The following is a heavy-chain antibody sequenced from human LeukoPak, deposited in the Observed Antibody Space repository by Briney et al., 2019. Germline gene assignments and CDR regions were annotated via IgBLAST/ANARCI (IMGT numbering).Heavy chain of an antibody. Sequence: GGSLRLSCSASGFTFDDYAMHWVRRAPGKGLEWVSGISWNSGSIGYADSVKGRFTISRDNAKNSLYLQMNSLRAEDTALYYCAKDRSGYYYGMDAWGQGTTVTVSS. V-gene: IGHV3-9*01. CDR2: ISWNSGSI. CDR3: AKDRSGYYYGMDA. CDR1: GFTFDDYA. J-gene: IGHJ6*02.